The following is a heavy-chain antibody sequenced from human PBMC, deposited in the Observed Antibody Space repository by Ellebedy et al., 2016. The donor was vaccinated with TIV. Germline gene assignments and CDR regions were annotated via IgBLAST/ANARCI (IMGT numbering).Heavy chain of an antibody. CDR2: INHDGYT. CDR3: VRVLAAGGTNRFGP. V-gene: IGHV4-34*01. J-gene: IGHJ5*02. D-gene: IGHD1-1*01. CDR1: GGAFGGYY. Sequence: SETLSLTCAVYGGAFGGYYWSWVRQPPGKGLEWIGEINHDGYTTYKPSLKSRVTISIDTSKNQFSLRLSSVTAADTAVYYCVRVLAAGGTNRFGPWGQGTLVTVSS.